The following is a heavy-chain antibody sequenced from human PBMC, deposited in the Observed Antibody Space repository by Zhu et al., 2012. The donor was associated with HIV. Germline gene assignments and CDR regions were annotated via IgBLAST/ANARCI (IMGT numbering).Heavy chain of an antibody. J-gene: IGHJ3*02. CDR1: GFTFSSYA. Sequence: EVQLLESGGDLVQPGESLRLSCAASGFTFSSYAMSWVRQAPGKGLDWVSIITANGDNTYYADAVKGRFTISRDDSRNTLYLQMSSLRGDDTALYYCVKDRGVTKRGAYDPYGFDIVGQGTMVTVSS. D-gene: IGHD2-21*02. V-gene: IGHV3-23*01. CDR3: VKDRGVTKRGAYDPYGFDI. CDR2: ITANGDNT.